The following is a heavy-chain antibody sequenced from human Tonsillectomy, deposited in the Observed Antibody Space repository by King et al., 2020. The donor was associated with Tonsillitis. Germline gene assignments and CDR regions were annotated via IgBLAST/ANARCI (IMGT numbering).Heavy chain of an antibody. V-gene: IGHV1-2*02. J-gene: IGHJ3*02. D-gene: IGHD5-12*01. CDR1: GYTFTGYY. CDR3: AREGRGYSGYDLGGDAFDI. CDR2: INPNSGGT. Sequence: QLVQSGAEVKKPGASVKVSCKASGYTFTGYYMHWGRQAPGQGLELMGWINPNSGGTNYAQKFQGRVTMPRDTSISTAYMELSRLRSDDTAVYYCAREGRGYSGYDLGGDAFDIWGQGTMVTVSS.